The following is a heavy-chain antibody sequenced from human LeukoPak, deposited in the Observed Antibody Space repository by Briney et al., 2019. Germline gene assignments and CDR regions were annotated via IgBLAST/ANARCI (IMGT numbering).Heavy chain of an antibody. Sequence: KPSETLSLTCTVSGGSISSYYWSWIRQPPGKGLEWIGYIYYSGSTNYNPSLKSRVTMSVDTSKNQFSLKLSSVTAADTAVYYCARGGLQSTGWFDPWGQGTLVTVSS. D-gene: IGHD5-24*01. V-gene: IGHV4-59*12. CDR3: ARGGLQSTGWFDP. CDR2: IYYSGST. J-gene: IGHJ5*02. CDR1: GGSISSYY.